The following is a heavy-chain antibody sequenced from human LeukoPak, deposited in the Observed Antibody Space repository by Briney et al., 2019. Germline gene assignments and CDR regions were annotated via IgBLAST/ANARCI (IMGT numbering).Heavy chain of an antibody. D-gene: IGHD3-9*01. CDR1: GGTFSSYA. V-gene: IGHV1-69*06. Sequence: GASVKVSCKASGGTFSSYAISWVRQAPGQGLEWMGGIIPIFGTANYAQKFQGRVTITADKSTSTAYMELSSLRSEDTAVYYCASHLYGYFASFDYWGQGTLVTVSS. J-gene: IGHJ4*02. CDR2: IIPIFGTA. CDR3: ASHLYGYFASFDY.